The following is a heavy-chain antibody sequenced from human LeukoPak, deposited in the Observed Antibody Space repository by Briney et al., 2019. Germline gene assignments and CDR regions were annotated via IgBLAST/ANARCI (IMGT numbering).Heavy chain of an antibody. J-gene: IGHJ5*02. D-gene: IGHD2-2*02. V-gene: IGHV3-21*01. Sequence: PGGSLRLSCAASGFTFSSYNMNWVRQAPGKGLEWVSFISSSGSYIYYADSVRGRFTISRDNAENSLYLQMNSLRAEDTAVYDCARGADCSSTSCYKGDWFDPWGQGTLVTVSS. CDR3: ARGADCSSTSCYKGDWFDP. CDR2: ISSSGSYI. CDR1: GFTFSSYN.